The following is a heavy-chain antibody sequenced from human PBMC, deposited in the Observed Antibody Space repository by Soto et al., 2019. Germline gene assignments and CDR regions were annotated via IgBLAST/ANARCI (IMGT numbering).Heavy chain of an antibody. J-gene: IGHJ5*02. V-gene: IGHV4-38-2*02. Sequence: SETLSLTCDVSGYSISSGYYWGWIRQPPGEGLEWIGSVHHSGGTYYNPSLRSRVTISVDMSKNQVSLKLSSVTAADTAVYYCARESTYDFWSGYYRHNWFDPWGQGTLVTVSS. CDR2: VHHSGGT. CDR1: GYSISSGYY. CDR3: ARESTYDFWSGYYRHNWFDP. D-gene: IGHD3-3*01.